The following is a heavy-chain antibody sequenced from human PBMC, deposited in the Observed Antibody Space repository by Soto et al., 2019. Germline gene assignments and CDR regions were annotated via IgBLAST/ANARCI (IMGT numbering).Heavy chain of an antibody. D-gene: IGHD3-16*01. CDR1: GFTFSSYA. J-gene: IGHJ4*02. CDR2: ISYDGSNK. V-gene: IGHV3-30-3*01. CDR3: AALGDYFDY. Sequence: GGSLRLSCAASGFTFSSYAMHWVRQAPGKGLEWVAVISYDGSNKYYADSVKGRFTISRDNSKNTLYLQMNSLRAEVTAVYYCAALGDYFDYWGQGTLVTVSS.